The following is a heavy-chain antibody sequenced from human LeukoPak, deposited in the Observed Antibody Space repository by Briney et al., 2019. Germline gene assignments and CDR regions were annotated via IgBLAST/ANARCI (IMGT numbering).Heavy chain of an antibody. CDR3: ARRNGPFDY. V-gene: IGHV4-30-2*01. D-gene: IGHD1-1*01. Sequence: PSETLSLTCAVSGDSVSSGGYSWSWIRQPPGKDLEWIGYIYDSGSTYYSSSLKSRVTISVDRSKNQFSLKLSSVTAADTAVYYCARRNGPFDYWGQGTLVTVSS. J-gene: IGHJ4*02. CDR2: IYDSGST. CDR1: GDSVSSGGYS.